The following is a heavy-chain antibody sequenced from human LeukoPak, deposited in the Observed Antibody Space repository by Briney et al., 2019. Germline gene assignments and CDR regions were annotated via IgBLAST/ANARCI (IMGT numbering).Heavy chain of an antibody. CDR3: ARDLRSNNYYDSSGYHDY. J-gene: IGHJ4*02. CDR1: GFTFSSYA. CDR2: ISSSSSYI. D-gene: IGHD3-22*01. V-gene: IGHV3-21*01. Sequence: GGSLRLSCAASGFTFSSYAMNWVRQAPGKGLEWASSISSSSSYIYYADSVKGRFTISRDNAKNSLYLQMNSLRAEDTAVYYCARDLRSNNYYDSSGYHDYWGQGTLVTVSS.